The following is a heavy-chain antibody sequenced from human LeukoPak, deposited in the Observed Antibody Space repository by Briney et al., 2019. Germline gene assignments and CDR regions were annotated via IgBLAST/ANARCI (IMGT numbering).Heavy chain of an antibody. J-gene: IGHJ3*02. CDR1: GFTFSNVW. CDR2: IYHSGST. V-gene: IGHV4-30-2*01. CDR3: ARGHNI. Sequence: SLRLSCAASGFTFSNVWMSWVRQAPGKGLEWIGYIYHSGSTYYNPSLKSRVTISVDRSKNQFSLKLSSVTAADTAVYYCARGHNIWGQGTMVTVSS.